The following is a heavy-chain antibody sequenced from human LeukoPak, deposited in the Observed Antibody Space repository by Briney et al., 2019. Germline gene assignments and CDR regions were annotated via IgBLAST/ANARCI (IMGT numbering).Heavy chain of an antibody. V-gene: IGHV3-23*01. CDR1: GFTFSSYA. J-gene: IGHJ4*02. Sequence: GGSLRLSCAASGFTFSSYAMSWVRQAPGKGLEWVSAISGSGGSTYYADSVKGRFTISRDNSKNTLYLQMNSLRAEDTAVYYCARVQAMITFGGVITISPYFDYWGQGTLVTVSS. D-gene: IGHD3-16*02. CDR3: ARVQAMITFGGVITISPYFDY. CDR2: ISGSGGST.